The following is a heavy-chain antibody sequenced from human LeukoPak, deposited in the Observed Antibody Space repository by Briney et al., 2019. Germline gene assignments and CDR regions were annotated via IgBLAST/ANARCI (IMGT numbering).Heavy chain of an antibody. V-gene: IGHV4-61*02. Sequence: PSETLSLTCTVSGGSISSSSYYWSWIRQPAGKGLEWIGRIYTSGSTNYNPSLKSRVTMSVDTSKNQFSLKLSSVTAADTAVYYCARSGYSYGDYWGQGTLVTVSS. CDR3: ARSGYSYGDY. J-gene: IGHJ4*02. CDR2: IYTSGST. D-gene: IGHD5-18*01. CDR1: GGSISSSSYY.